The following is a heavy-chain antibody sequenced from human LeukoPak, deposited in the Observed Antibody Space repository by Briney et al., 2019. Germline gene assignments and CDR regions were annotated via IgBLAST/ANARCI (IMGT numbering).Heavy chain of an antibody. CDR3: AKSRPGDYDQDAFDI. Sequence: PSETLSLTCTVTGGSISSSKHYWGWIRQPPGKGLEWIGSLYYSGSISYYNPSLKSRVTISADTSTNQLSLKLNSVTAADTAVYFCAKSRPGDYDQDAFDIWGQGTMVTVSS. J-gene: IGHJ3*02. D-gene: IGHD4-17*01. CDR1: GGSISSSKHY. V-gene: IGHV4-39*01. CDR2: LYYSGSIS.